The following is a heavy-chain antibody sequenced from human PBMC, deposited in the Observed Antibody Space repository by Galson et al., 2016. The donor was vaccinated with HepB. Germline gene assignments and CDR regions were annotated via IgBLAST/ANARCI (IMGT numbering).Heavy chain of an antibody. CDR2: IYSGGST. Sequence: SLRLSCAAFGFTVTGSYMTWVRQAPGKGPEWVSSIYSGGSTYYADSVKYRFTISRDNSKNTVYLQMSSLRVDDTAVYFCARVPRNYYHGMDVWGQGTTVTVS. CDR3: ARVPRNYYHGMDV. V-gene: IGHV3-53*01. J-gene: IGHJ6*02. D-gene: IGHD5-24*01. CDR1: GFTVTGSY.